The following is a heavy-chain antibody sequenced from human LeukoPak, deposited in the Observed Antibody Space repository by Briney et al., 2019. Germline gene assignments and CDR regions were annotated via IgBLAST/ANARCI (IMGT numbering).Heavy chain of an antibody. D-gene: IGHD2-21*02. CDR3: AKVETGFDY. Sequence: AGSLRLSCAASGLTFSSYAMSWVRQAPGKGLEWVSAISGSGGSTYYADSVKGRFTLSRDNSKNTLYLQKSSLRAEDTAVYYCAKVETGFDYWGQGTLVTVSS. CDR2: ISGSGGST. J-gene: IGHJ4*02. V-gene: IGHV3-23*01. CDR1: GLTFSSYA.